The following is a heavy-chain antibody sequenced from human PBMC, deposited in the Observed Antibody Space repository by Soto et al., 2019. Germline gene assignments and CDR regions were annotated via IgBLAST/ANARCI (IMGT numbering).Heavy chain of an antibody. D-gene: IGHD3-3*01. Sequence: GGSLRLSCAASGFTVSSNYMSWVRQAPGKGLEWVSVIYNGGGTYYADSVKGRFTISRDNSKNTLYLQMNSLRAEDTAVYYCARQSGYPYYYYYGMDVWGQGTTVTVSS. V-gene: IGHV3-66*04. J-gene: IGHJ6*02. CDR3: ARQSGYPYYYYYGMDV. CDR2: IYNGGGT. CDR1: GFTVSSNY.